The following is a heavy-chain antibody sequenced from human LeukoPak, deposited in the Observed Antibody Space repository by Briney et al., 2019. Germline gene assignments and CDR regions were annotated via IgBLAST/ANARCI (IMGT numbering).Heavy chain of an antibody. J-gene: IGHJ5*02. D-gene: IGHD6-13*01. CDR2: ISYDGSNK. Sequence: GGSLRLSCAASGFTFSSYAMHWVRQAPGKGLEWVAVISYDGSNKYYADSVKGRFTISRDNSKNTLYLQMNSLRAEDTAVYYCARDPIAAAGDNWSDPWGQGTLVTVSS. V-gene: IGHV3-30-3*01. CDR3: ARDPIAAAGDNWSDP. CDR1: GFTFSSYA.